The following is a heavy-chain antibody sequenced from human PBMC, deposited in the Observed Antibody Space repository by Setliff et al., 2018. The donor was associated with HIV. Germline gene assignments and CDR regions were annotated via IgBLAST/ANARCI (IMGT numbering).Heavy chain of an antibody. CDR3: ARYSTLTTNFDY. V-gene: IGHV4-38-2*01. CDR1: GYSIGSGSF. CDR2: IPHNGGT. D-gene: IGHD4-17*01. J-gene: IGHJ4*02. Sequence: SETLFLTCAVSGYSIGSGSFWGWIRQPPGKGLEWIATIPHNGGTYYNPDPSLTGRVTISLDTSKNQFSLKLAFVTAADTAVYYCARYSTLTTNFDYWGQGTQVTVSS.